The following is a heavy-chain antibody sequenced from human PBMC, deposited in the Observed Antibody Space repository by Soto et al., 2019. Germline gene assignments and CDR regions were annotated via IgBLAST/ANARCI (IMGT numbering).Heavy chain of an antibody. CDR3: ASDFWSGYYRGFDY. CDR2: INPNSGGT. J-gene: IGHJ4*02. D-gene: IGHD3-3*01. CDR1: GYTFTGYY. Sequence: QVQLVQSGAEVKKPGASVKVSCKASGYTFTGYYMHWVRQAPGQGLEWMGWINPNSGGTHYAQKFQGRVPMTRDTSISAAYTELRRLRSDDTAVYYWASDFWSGYYRGFDYWGQGNLVTVSS. V-gene: IGHV1-2*02.